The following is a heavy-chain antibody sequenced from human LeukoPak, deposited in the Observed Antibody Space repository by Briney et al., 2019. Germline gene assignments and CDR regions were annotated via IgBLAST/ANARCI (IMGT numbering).Heavy chain of an antibody. CDR3: AYALSGSYSPFDY. CDR1: GYTFTGYY. CDR2: ISLSSGGT. D-gene: IGHD3-10*01. Sequence: ASVKVSCKASGYTFTGYYMHWVRPAPGQGLEWMGWISLSSGGTNYAQKFQGRVTMTRDTSISTADMELNQLRSDDTAVYYCAYALSGSYSPFDYWGQGTLVSVSS. V-gene: IGHV1-2*02. J-gene: IGHJ4*02.